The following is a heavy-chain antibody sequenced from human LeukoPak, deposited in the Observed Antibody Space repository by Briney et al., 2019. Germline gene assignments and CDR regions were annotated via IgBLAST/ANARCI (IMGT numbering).Heavy chain of an antibody. V-gene: IGHV4-59*01. J-gene: IGHJ4*02. Sequence: SETLSLTCTVSGGSISSYYWSWIRQPPGKGLEWIGYIYYSGSTSYNPSLKSRVTISVDTSKNQFSLKLSSVTAADTAVYYCARGNYYYDGSGYLYYFDYWGQGTLVTVSS. CDR2: IYYSGST. CDR1: GGSISSYY. D-gene: IGHD3-22*01. CDR3: ARGNYYYDGSGYLYYFDY.